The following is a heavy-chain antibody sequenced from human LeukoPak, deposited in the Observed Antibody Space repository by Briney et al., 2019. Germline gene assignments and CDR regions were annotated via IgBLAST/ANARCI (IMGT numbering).Heavy chain of an antibody. D-gene: IGHD3-22*01. CDR3: ARENYDSSGYPRRPTYYFDY. CDR2: ISSSSSYI. J-gene: IGHJ4*02. CDR1: GFTFSSYS. V-gene: IGHV3-21*01. Sequence: AGGSLRLSCAASGFTFSSYSMNWVRQAPGKGLEWVSSISSSSSYIHYADSVKGRFTISRDNAKNSLYLQMNSLRAEDTAVYYCARENYDSSGYPRRPTYYFDYWGQGTLVTVSS.